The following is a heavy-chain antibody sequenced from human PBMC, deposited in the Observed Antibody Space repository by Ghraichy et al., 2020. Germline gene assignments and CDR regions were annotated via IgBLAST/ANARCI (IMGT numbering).Heavy chain of an antibody. Sequence: GSLRLSCAASGFTFRTYAMHWVRQAPGKGLEWVAAIRFDGGNKYYGDSVKGRFTISRDNSRNTLDLQMNSLRVEDTAVYYCARGDDYGSVRWYYYGLDVWGQGTTVTVSS. V-gene: IGHV3-33*01. CDR2: IRFDGGNK. D-gene: IGHD3-10*01. CDR1: GFTFRTYA. J-gene: IGHJ6*02. CDR3: ARGDDYGSVRWYYYGLDV.